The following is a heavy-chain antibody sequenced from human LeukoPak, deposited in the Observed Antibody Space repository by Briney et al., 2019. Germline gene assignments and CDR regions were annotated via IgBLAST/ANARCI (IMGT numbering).Heavy chain of an antibody. J-gene: IGHJ4*02. Sequence: GGSLRLSCAASGFTFSSYSMSWVRQAPGKGLEWVSAISGSGGSTYYADSVRGRFTISRDNSKNTLYLQMNSLRAEDTAVYYCAKETDFWSGYCDYWGQGTLVTVSS. D-gene: IGHD3-3*01. CDR2: ISGSGGST. CDR3: AKETDFWSGYCDY. CDR1: GFTFSSYS. V-gene: IGHV3-23*01.